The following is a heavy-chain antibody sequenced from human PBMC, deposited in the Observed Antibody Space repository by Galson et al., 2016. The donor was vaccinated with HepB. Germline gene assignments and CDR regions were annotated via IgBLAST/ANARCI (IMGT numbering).Heavy chain of an antibody. J-gene: IGHJ5*02. D-gene: IGHD5-18*01. Sequence: SETLSLTCTVSGGSMSTYYWSWIRQPPGKGLEWIGYIYYSGSTNYSPSLKSRVTISVDTSKNQFSLKLSSVTAADTAVYHCARDLTMVTTGWFDPWGQGTLVTVSS. CDR2: IYYSGST. CDR1: GGSMSTYY. CDR3: ARDLTMVTTGWFDP. V-gene: IGHV4-59*01.